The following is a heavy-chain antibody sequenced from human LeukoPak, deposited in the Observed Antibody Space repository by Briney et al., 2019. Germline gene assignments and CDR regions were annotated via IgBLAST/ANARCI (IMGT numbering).Heavy chain of an antibody. CDR3: ARSGGREDYFDY. D-gene: IGHD1-14*01. V-gene: IGHV1-69*05. CDR1: GGTFSSYA. J-gene: IGHJ4*02. Sequence: SVKVSCKASGGTFSSYAISWVRQTPGQGLEWMGGIIPIFGTANYAQKFQGRVTITTDESTSTAYMELSSLRSEDTAVYYCARSGGREDYFDYWGQGTLVTVSS. CDR2: IIPIFGTA.